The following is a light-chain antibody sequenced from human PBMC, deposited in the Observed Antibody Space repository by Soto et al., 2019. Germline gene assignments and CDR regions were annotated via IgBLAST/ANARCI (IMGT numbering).Light chain of an antibody. V-gene: IGKV1-27*01. Sequence: DIQITQSPSSLSASVGDRVTITCRASQVIFNYFAWYQQKPGKVPKLLIYAASTLQSGVPSRFSGSGSGTDFTLTISSLQLEDVATYYCQKYYSAPWTFGQGTKVDIK. CDR3: QKYYSAPWT. CDR2: AAS. J-gene: IGKJ1*01. CDR1: QVIFNY.